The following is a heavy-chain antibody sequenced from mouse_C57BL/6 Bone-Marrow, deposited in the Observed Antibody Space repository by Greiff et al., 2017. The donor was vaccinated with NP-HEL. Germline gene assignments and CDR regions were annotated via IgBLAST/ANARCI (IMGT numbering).Heavy chain of an antibody. CDR2: IRSKSSNYAT. J-gene: IGHJ2*01. D-gene: IGHD1-1*01. Sequence: EVKVEESGGGLVQPKGSLKLSCAASGFTFNTYAMHWVRQAPGKGLEWVARIRSKSSNYATYYADSVKDRFTISRDDSQSMLYLQMNNLKTEDTAMYYCVRALASTDGSYYFDYWGQGTTLTVSS. CDR1: GFTFNTYA. V-gene: IGHV10-3*01. CDR3: VRALASTDGSYYFDY.